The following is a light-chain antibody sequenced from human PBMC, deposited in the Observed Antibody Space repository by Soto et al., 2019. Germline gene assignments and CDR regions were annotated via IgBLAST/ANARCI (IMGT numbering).Light chain of an antibody. CDR1: QGISSY. V-gene: IGKV1-9*01. J-gene: IGKJ4*01. CDR2: GAF. CDR3: QQLNSYPLT. Sequence: IQLTQSPSSLSASVGDRVTITCRASQGISSYLARYQQKPGKAPKLLIFGAFTLQSGVPSRFSGGVSGTDFTLTIRSLQPEDYATYYCQQLNSYPLTFGGGTKVEIK.